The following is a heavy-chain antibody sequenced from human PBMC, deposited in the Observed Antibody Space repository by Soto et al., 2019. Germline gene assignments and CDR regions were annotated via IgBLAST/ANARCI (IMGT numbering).Heavy chain of an antibody. CDR1: GGTFSSYA. V-gene: IGHV1-69*13. J-gene: IGHJ6*02. D-gene: IGHD5-18*01. CDR2: IIPIFGTA. CDR3: ASGRGYSYGSYYYGMDV. Sequence: SVKVSCKASGGTFSSYAIGWVRQAPGQGLEWMGGIIPIFGTANYAQKFQGRVTITADESTSTAYMELSSLRSEDTAVYYCASGRGYSYGSYYYGMDVWGQGTTVTVSS.